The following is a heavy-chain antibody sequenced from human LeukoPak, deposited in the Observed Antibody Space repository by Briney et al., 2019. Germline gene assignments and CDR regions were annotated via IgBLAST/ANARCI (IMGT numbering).Heavy chain of an antibody. CDR1: GGSISSSSYY. D-gene: IGHD5-18*01. V-gene: IGHV4-39*07. CDR3: ARVDTAMVPYYYYYYMDV. Sequence: SETLSLTCTVSGGSISSSSYYWGWIRQPPGKGLEWIGSIYYSGSTYYNPSLKSRVTISVDTSKNQFSLKLSSVTAADTAVYYCARVDTAMVPYYYYYYMDVWGKGTTVTVSS. CDR2: IYYSGST. J-gene: IGHJ6*03.